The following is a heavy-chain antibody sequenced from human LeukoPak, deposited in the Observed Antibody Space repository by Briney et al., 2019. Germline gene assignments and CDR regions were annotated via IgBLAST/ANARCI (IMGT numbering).Heavy chain of an antibody. CDR3: ARAPDSYYYYGMGV. CDR1: GFTFSSYW. V-gene: IGHV3-74*01. Sequence: PGGSLRLSCAASGFTFSSYWMHWVRQAPGKGLVWVSRINSDGSSTSYADSVKGRFTISRDNAKNTLYLQMNSLRAEDTAVYYCARAPDSYYYYGMGVWGQGTTVTVSS. D-gene: IGHD1-14*01. J-gene: IGHJ6*02. CDR2: INSDGSST.